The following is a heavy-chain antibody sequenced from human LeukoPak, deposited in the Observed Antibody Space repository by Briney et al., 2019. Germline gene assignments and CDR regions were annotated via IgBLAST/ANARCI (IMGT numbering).Heavy chain of an antibody. Sequence: ASVKVSCKASGYTFTGYYMHWVRQAPGQGLKWMGWINPNSGGTNYAQKFQGRVTMTRDTSISTAYMELSRLRSDDTAVYYCARGGYSYGYPYFDYWGQGTLVTVSS. CDR2: INPNSGGT. D-gene: IGHD5-18*01. V-gene: IGHV1-2*02. CDR1: GYTFTGYY. CDR3: ARGGYSYGYPYFDY. J-gene: IGHJ4*02.